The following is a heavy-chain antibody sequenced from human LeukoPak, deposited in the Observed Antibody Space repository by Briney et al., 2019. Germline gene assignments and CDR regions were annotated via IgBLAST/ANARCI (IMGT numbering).Heavy chain of an antibody. CDR3: ARPGADWQNSYMDV. Sequence: PGGSLRLSCAASGFTLSNHGMHWVRQAPGKGLEWVAVTWNDGSKKYYADSVKGRFTISKDDSKSTLYLQMNALRAEDTAVYYCARPGADWQNSYMDVWGKGTPVSVSS. D-gene: IGHD3-9*01. V-gene: IGHV3-33*01. CDR1: GFTLSNHG. CDR2: TWNDGSKK. J-gene: IGHJ6*03.